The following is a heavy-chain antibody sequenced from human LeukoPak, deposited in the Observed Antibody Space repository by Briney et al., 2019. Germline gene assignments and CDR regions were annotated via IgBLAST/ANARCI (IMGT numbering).Heavy chain of an antibody. V-gene: IGHV3-30-3*01. J-gene: IGHJ4*02. D-gene: IGHD4-17*01. CDR2: ISYDGSNK. Sequence: PGGSLRLSCAASGFTFSSYAMHWVRQAPGKGLEWVAVISYDGSNKYYADSVKGRFTISRDNSKNTLYLQMNSLRAEDTAVYYCASTAHDYGDLGYFDYWGQGTLVTVSS. CDR3: ASTAHDYGDLGYFDY. CDR1: GFTFSSYA.